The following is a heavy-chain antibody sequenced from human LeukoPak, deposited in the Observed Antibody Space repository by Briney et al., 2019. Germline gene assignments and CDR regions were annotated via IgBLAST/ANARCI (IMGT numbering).Heavy chain of an antibody. J-gene: IGHJ4*02. CDR1: GGSISSTSYY. Sequence: SETLSLTCTVSGGSISSTSYYWGWIRQPPGKGLEWIGSIYYSGSTYYNPSLKSRVTISVDTSKNQFSLKLSSVTAADTAVYYCARVEYSGSYFDYWGQGTLVTVSS. CDR2: IYYSGST. CDR3: ARVEYSGSYFDY. V-gene: IGHV4-39*07. D-gene: IGHD1-26*01.